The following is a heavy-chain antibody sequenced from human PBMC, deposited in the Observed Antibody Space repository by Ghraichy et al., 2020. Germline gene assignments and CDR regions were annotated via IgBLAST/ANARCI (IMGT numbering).Heavy chain of an antibody. Sequence: GSLRLSCTVSGYSINSGYYWGWIRQPPGKGLEWIGSIYHSGSTYYNPSLKSRVTISVDTSKNQFSLKLSSVTAADTAVYYCAREPLRGSSLVDYWGQGTLVTVSS. V-gene: IGHV4-38-2*02. J-gene: IGHJ4*02. CDR2: IYHSGST. CDR3: AREPLRGSSLVDY. CDR1: GYSINSGYY.